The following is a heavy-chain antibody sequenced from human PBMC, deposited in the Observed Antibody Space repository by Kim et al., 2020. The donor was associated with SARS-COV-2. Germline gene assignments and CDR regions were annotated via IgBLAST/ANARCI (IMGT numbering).Heavy chain of an antibody. J-gene: IGHJ4*02. D-gene: IGHD3-16*02. V-gene: IGHV3-23*01. CDR3: ARDTVTCGVGIQSLDY. Sequence: SGKGRFTISRDNSRDTVHLQRSSLTAEDTAVYYCARDTVTCGVGIQSLDYWGQGTLVTVSS.